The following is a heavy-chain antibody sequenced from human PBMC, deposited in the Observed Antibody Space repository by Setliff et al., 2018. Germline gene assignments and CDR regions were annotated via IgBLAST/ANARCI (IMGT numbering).Heavy chain of an antibody. J-gene: IGHJ6*03. CDR2: IYTSGTT. CDR3: ARSNMGNYYDSGRYYYYYYMGV. V-gene: IGHV4-61*09. Sequence: PSETLSLTCSVSGGSISSGSYYWTWIRQPAGKGLEWIGHIYTSGTTKYNPSLKSRVTISVDASKNQFFLKLTSVTAADTAVYYCARSNMGNYYDSGRYYYYYYMGVWGKGTTGTVS. CDR1: GGSISSGSYY. D-gene: IGHD3-10*01.